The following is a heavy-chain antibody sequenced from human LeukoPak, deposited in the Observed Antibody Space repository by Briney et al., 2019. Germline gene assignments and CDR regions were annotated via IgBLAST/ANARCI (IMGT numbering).Heavy chain of an antibody. CDR3: ARDRSGRITMVRGVAFDI. V-gene: IGHV3-7*01. CDR1: GFTFSSYW. Sequence: GGSLRLSCAASGFTFSSYWMSWVRQAPGKGLEWVANIKQDGSEKYYVDSVKGRFTISRDNAKNSLYLQMNSLRAEDTAVYYCARDRSGRITMVRGVAFDIWGQGTMVTVSS. D-gene: IGHD3-10*01. CDR2: IKQDGSEK. J-gene: IGHJ3*02.